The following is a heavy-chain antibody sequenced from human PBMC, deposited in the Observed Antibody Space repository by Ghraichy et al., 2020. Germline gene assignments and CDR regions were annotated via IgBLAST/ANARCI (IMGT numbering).Heavy chain of an antibody. V-gene: IGHV4-59*01. J-gene: IGHJ4*02. CDR1: GDSISGFY. CDR2: VLYSGAT. D-gene: IGHD3-3*01. CDR3: ARDRERFLDY. Sequence: GSLSLTCNVSGDSISGFYWSWIRQAPGMGLEWIGYVLYSGATSYNPSLKSRVTMSVDKSKNQFSLSLTSVTAADTALYYCARDRERFLDYWGPGIMVTVSS.